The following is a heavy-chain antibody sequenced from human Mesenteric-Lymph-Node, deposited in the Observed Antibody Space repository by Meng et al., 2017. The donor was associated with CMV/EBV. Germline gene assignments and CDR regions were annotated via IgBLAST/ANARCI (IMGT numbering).Heavy chain of an antibody. V-gene: IGHV3-11*01. CDR1: GFTFSDYY. J-gene: IGHJ3*02. CDR3: ARDDYGDPPGAFDI. Sequence: GESLKISCAASGFTFSDYYMNWIRQAPGKGLEWVAHISYNGNSIYYADSVKGRFAISRDNVRNSLYLQMNRLRAEDTAVYYCARDDYGDPPGAFDIWGHGTMVTVSS. CDR2: ISYNGNSI. D-gene: IGHD4-17*01.